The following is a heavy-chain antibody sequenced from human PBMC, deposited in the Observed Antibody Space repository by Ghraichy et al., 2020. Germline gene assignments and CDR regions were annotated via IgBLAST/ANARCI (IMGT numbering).Heavy chain of an antibody. CDR2: ISGSTTLM. CDR3: ARDRQSVAFDY. CDR1: GFTFTSYS. Sequence: GGSLRLSCEASGFTFTSYSINWVRQAPGKGLEWVSYISGSTTLMSYADSVRGRFTISRDNAKNAVYLQMNSLRVEDTAVYYCARDRQSVAFDYWGQGTLATVSP. V-gene: IGHV3-48*01. D-gene: IGHD2-15*01. J-gene: IGHJ4*02.